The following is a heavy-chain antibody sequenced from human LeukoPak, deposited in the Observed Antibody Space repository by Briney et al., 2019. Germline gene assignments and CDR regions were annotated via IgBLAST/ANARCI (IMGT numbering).Heavy chain of an antibody. CDR1: GYTLTELS. V-gene: IGHV1-24*01. CDR3: ATRITIFGVVIPFDP. Sequence: ASVKVSCKVSGYTLTELSMHWVRQAPGKGREWMGGFDPEDGETIYAQKFQGRVTMNEDTSTDTAYMELSSLRSEDTAVYYCATRITIFGVVIPFDPWGQGTLVTVSS. J-gene: IGHJ5*02. CDR2: FDPEDGET. D-gene: IGHD3-3*01.